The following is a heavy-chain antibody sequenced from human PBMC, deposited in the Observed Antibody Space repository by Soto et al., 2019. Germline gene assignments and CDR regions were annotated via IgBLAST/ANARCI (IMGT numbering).Heavy chain of an antibody. J-gene: IGHJ6*02. Sequence: SELLCLSCAFSDCSSSSVCYCGWIRQPPGKGLEWIGSIYHSGSTYYNPSPKSRVTISVDTSKNQFSLKLSSVTAADTAVYYCARDPVVNTYYYYGMDVWGQGTTVNVSS. V-gene: IGHV4-38-2*02. CDR1: DCSSSSVCY. CDR2: IYHSGST. D-gene: IGHD2-15*01. CDR3: ARDPVVNTYYYYGMDV.